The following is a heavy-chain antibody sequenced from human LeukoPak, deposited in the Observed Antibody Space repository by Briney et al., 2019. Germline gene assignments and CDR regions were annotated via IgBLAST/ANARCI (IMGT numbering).Heavy chain of an antibody. CDR2: ISSSSSYV. J-gene: IGHJ5*02. CDR1: GFTFSSYS. D-gene: IGHD5/OR15-5a*01. CDR3: ARDLTGIGVYVA. V-gene: IGHV3-21*04. Sequence: PGGSLRLSCAASGFTFSSYSMNWVRQAPGEGLEWVSSISSSSSYVYYADSVKGRFTISRDNAKNSLFLQMNSLRADDTAVYYCARDLTGIGVYVAWGQGTLVTVSS.